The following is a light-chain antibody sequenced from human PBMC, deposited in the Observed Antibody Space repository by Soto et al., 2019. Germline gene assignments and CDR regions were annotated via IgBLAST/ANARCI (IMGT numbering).Light chain of an antibody. J-gene: IGKJ2*01. Sequence: DIQMTQSPSTLSASVGDRVTITCRASQSISSWLAWYQQKPGKAPKLLIYQASSLESGVPSRFSGSGSGTEFTLTISSLQPDDFATYYCQQYNSYSETIGQGTKLEIK. CDR2: QAS. CDR3: QQYNSYSET. CDR1: QSISSW. V-gene: IGKV1-5*03.